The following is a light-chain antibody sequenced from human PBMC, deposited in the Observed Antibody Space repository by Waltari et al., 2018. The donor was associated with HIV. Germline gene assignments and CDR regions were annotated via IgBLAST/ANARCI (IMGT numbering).Light chain of an antibody. CDR2: GAS. J-gene: IGKJ2*01. Sequence: EIVLTQSPGTLSLSPGERVTLSCRASQSVSSSYLAWYQQKPGQAPRLLIYGASSRATGIPDRFSGSVSGTDFTLTISRLEPEDFAVYYCQQYGSSPYTFGQGTKLEIK. V-gene: IGKV3-20*01. CDR3: QQYGSSPYT. CDR1: QSVSSSY.